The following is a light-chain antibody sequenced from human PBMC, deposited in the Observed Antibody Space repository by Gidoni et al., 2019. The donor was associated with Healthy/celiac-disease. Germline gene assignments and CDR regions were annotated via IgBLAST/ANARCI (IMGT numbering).Light chain of an antibody. CDR2: GNS. J-gene: IGLJ2*01. CDR1: SSNIGAGYD. V-gene: IGLV1-40*01. Sequence: QSVLTQPPSVSGAPGQRVTISCTGSSSNIGAGYDVPWYQQLTGTAPKLLIYGNSNRPSGVPDRFSGSKSGTSASLAITGLQAEDEADYYCQSYDSSLSAHVVFGGGTKLTVL. CDR3: QSYDSSLSAHVV.